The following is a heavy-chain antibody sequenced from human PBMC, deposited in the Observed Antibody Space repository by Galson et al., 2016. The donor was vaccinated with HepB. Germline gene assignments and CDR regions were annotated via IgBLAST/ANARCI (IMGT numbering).Heavy chain of an antibody. J-gene: IGHJ5*02. CDR3: ARGSISTYNWFDP. V-gene: IGHV3-21*01. Sequence: SLRLSCAASGFTFSTYPMNWVRQAPGRGLEWVSSISRLSTYIYYADSLKGRFTISRDDARNSVYLQMNSLRAEDTAVYYCARGSISTYNWFDPWGQGTLVTVSP. CDR2: ISRLSTYI. D-gene: IGHD3-3*02. CDR1: GFTFSTYP.